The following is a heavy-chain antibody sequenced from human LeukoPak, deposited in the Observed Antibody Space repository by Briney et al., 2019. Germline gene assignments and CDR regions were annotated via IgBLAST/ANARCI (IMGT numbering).Heavy chain of an antibody. CDR3: ARQRYQRDGFDI. V-gene: IGHV3-30*02. J-gene: IGHJ3*02. D-gene: IGHD2-2*01. CDR2: IRYDGSNK. CDR1: GFTFSSYG. Sequence: GGSLRLSCAASGFTFSSYGMHWVRQAPGKGLEWVAFIRYDGSNKYYVDSVKGRFTISRDNSKNTLYLQMNSLRAEDTAVYYCARQRYQRDGFDIWGQGTMVTVSS.